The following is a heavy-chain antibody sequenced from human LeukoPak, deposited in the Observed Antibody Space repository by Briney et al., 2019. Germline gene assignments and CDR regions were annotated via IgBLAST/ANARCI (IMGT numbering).Heavy chain of an antibody. CDR2: IYTSGST. D-gene: IGHD4-17*01. CDR1: GGSTSSGSYY. Sequence: SETLSLTCTVSGGSTSSGSYYWSWIRQPAGKGLEWIGRIYTSGSTNYNPSLKSRVTISVDTSKNQFSLKLSSVTAADTAVYYCARSYGDYSAPFDYWGQGTLVTVSS. CDR3: ARSYGDYSAPFDY. V-gene: IGHV4-61*02. J-gene: IGHJ4*02.